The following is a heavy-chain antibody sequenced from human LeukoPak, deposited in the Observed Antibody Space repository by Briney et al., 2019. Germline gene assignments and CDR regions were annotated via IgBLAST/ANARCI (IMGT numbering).Heavy chain of an antibody. CDR2: IYSGGST. V-gene: IGHV3-66*01. CDR1: GFTVSSNY. Sequence: GRSLRPSCPASGFTVSSNYISCVRQAPRKGLEWVSVIYSGGSTYYADSVKGRFTISRDKSTNTLYHQMNSLRAEDTAVYYCARECKEGPDYYDGTDVWGQGPRSPSP. CDR3: ARECKEGPDYYDGTDV. J-gene: IGHJ6*02.